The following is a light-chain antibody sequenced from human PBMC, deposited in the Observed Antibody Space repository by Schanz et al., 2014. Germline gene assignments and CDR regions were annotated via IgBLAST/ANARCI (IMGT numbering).Light chain of an antibody. CDR3: QQYATSPLT. CDR2: GAS. CDR1: QSVSSY. J-gene: IGKJ4*01. V-gene: IGKV3-20*01. Sequence: EIVMTQSPATLSVSPGERATLSCRASQSVSSYLAWYQQKPGQAPRLLIYGASRRATGIPDRFSGSGSETDSTLTISRLEPEDFAVFYCQQYATSPLTFGGGTKVEI.